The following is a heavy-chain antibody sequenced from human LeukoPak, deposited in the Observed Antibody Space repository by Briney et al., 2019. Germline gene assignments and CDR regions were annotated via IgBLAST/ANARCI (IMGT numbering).Heavy chain of an antibody. V-gene: IGHV1-69*05. D-gene: IGHD6-6*01. CDR1: GGTFSSYA. J-gene: IGHJ3*02. CDR2: IIPIFGTA. Sequence: PVKVSCKASGGTFSSYAISWVRQAPGQGLEWMGGIIPIFGTANYAQKFQGRVTITTDESTSTAYMELSSLRSEDTAVYYCARAFYSSSLGGAFDIWGQGTMVTVSS. CDR3: ARAFYSSSLGGAFDI.